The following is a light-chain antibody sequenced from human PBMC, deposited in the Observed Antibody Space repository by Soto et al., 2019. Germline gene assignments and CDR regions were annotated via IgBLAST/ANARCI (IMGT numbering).Light chain of an antibody. CDR3: AAWDDSLNGYWV. CDR1: SSNIGSNT. Sequence: QSVLTQPPSASGTPGQRVTISCSGSSSNIGSNTVTWYQQLPGTAPKLLIYSNNQRPSGVPDRVSGSKSGTSASLAISGLQSEDEADYYCAAWDDSLNGYWVFGGGTKLTVL. V-gene: IGLV1-44*01. J-gene: IGLJ3*02. CDR2: SNN.